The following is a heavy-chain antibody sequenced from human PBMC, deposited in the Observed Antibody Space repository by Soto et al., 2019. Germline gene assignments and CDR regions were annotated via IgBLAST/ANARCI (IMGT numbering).Heavy chain of an antibody. CDR3: ARQSGYSYGEFFDY. J-gene: IGHJ4*02. D-gene: IGHD5-18*01. CDR2: FYYSGST. CDR1: GGSISSSSYY. V-gene: IGHV4-39*01. Sequence: PSETLSLTCTVSGGSISSSSYYWGWIRQPPGKGLEWIGTFYYSGSTYYKPSLKSRVTISVDTSKNQFSLKLSSVTAADTVVYYCARQSGYSYGEFFDYWGQGTLVTVSS.